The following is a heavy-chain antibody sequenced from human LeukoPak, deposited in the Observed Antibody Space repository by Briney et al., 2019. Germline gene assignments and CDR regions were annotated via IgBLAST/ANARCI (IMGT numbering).Heavy chain of an antibody. J-gene: IGHJ4*02. CDR3: ARGGLYYDVLTGFDF. Sequence: PSETLSLTCTVSGGSISSSNYYWGWIRQPPGKGLEWIGNMYHSGSTYYNPSLESRVTISVDTSKNQFSLKLSSVTAADTAVYYCARGGLYYDVLTGFDFWGQGTLVTVSS. CDR2: MYHSGST. D-gene: IGHD3-9*01. V-gene: IGHV4-39*07. CDR1: GGSISSSNYY.